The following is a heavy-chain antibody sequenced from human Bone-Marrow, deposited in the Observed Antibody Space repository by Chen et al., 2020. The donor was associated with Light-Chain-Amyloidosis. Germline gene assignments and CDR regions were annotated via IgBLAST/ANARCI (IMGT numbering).Heavy chain of an antibody. CDR3: ARDEPNNYYDSSGYWGFDP. CDR2: IIPIVGTA. J-gene: IGHJ5*02. V-gene: IGHV1-69*01. Sequence: QVQLVQSGAEVKKPGSSVKVSCKASGGTFSSYAISWVRQAPGQGLGWMGGIIPIVGTANYAQRLQGRVTITADESTSTAYMELSSLRSEDTAVYYCARDEPNNYYDSSGYWGFDPWGQGTLVTVSS. CDR1: GGTFSSYA. D-gene: IGHD3-22*01.